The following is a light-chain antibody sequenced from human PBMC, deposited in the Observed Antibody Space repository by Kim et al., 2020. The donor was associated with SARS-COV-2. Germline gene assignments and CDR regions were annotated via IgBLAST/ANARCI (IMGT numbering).Light chain of an antibody. CDR1: SSDVGAHNY. V-gene: IGLV2-14*03. Sequence: QSALTQPASVSGSPGQSITISCTGTSSDVGAHNYVSWYQHHPGKAPKLMIYDVTRRPSGISNRFSGSKSGNTASLTISGLQAEDEADYYCSSYTGSVVFGVGTQLTVL. J-gene: IGLJ2*01. CDR2: DVT. CDR3: SSYTGSVV.